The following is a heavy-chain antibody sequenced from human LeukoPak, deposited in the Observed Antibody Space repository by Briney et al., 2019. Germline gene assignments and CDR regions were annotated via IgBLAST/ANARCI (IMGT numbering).Heavy chain of an antibody. V-gene: IGHV3-23*01. CDR1: GFTFSSYA. D-gene: IGHD4-23*01. CDR3: ARVMVVTDAFDI. CDR2: ISGSGGST. J-gene: IGHJ3*02. Sequence: PGGSLRLSCAASGFTFSSYAMSWVRQAPGKGLEWVSAISGSGGSTYYADSVKGRFTISRDNSKNTLYLQMNSLRAEDTAVYYCARVMVVTDAFDIWGQETMVTVSS.